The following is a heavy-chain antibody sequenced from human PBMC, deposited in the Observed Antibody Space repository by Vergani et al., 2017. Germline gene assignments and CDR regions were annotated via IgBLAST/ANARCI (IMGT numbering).Heavy chain of an antibody. CDR3: AKAGIVVPAAITGIRAYYYYYMYV. CDR1: GFTFSSYA. Sequence: EVQLLESGGGLVQPGGSLRLSCAASGFTFSSYAMSWVRQAPGKGLEWVSAISGSGGSTYYADSVKGRFTISRDNSKNTLYLQMNSLSAEDTAVYYCAKAGIVVPAAITGIRAYYYYYMYVWGKGTTVTVSS. CDR2: ISGSGGST. D-gene: IGHD2-2*01. J-gene: IGHJ6*03. V-gene: IGHV3-23*01.